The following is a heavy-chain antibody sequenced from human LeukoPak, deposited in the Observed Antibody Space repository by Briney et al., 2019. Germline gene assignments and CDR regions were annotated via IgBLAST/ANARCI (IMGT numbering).Heavy chain of an antibody. V-gene: IGHV4-34*01. CDR3: AREYSGGSLDY. CDR1: GGSFSGYY. D-gene: IGHD2/OR15-2a*01. Sequence: PSETLSLTCAVYGGSFSGYYWSWIRQPPGKGLEWIGEINHSGSTYYNPSLKSRVTISVDTSKNQFSLKLSSVTAADTAVYYCAREYSGGSLDYWGQGTLVTVSS. J-gene: IGHJ4*02. CDR2: INHSGST.